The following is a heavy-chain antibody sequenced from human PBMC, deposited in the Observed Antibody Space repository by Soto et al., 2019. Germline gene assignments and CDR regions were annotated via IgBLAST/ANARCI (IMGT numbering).Heavy chain of an antibody. V-gene: IGHV4-34*01. CDR3: ARGTNRGTWYAVH. D-gene: IGHD6-13*01. CDR1: GGSFSGYY. CDR2: IHHTGNT. J-gene: IGHJ4*02. Sequence: SETLSLTCAVYGGSFSGYYWSWIRQPPGKGLEWIGQIHHTGNTNYSPSLRSRVSISVDTSKNQFSLKLSSVTAADTAVYYCARGTNRGTWYAVHWGQGTLVTVSS.